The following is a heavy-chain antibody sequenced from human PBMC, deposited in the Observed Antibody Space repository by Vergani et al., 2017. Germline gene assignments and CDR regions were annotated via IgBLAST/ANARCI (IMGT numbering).Heavy chain of an antibody. Sequence: QVQLQESGPGLVRPSETLSLTCTVSGGSLSGYHWNWIRQTPGEGLEWIGYVEDSGYFNYNPSLKNRISMSSDTSNNQFSLMFGSVTVSDTAVYYCAGSIVSRNPPDGFDNWGQGTLVTVSS. D-gene: IGHD1-14*01. J-gene: IGHJ4*02. CDR3: AGSIVSRNPPDGFDN. CDR2: VEDSGYF. CDR1: GGSLSGYH. V-gene: IGHV4-59*01.